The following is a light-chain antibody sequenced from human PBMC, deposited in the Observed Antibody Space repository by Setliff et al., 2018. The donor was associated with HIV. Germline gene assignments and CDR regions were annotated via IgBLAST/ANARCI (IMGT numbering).Light chain of an antibody. CDR3: SSYTSISTLDVV. CDR2: DVS. V-gene: IGLV2-14*03. J-gene: IGLJ2*01. Sequence: QSALAQPASVSGSPGQSITTACTGTSSDVGGYNYVSWYQQHPGKAPKLMIYDVSNRPSGVSNRFSGSKSGNTASLTISGLQAEDEADYYCSSYTSISTLDVVFGGGTK. CDR1: SSDVGGYNY.